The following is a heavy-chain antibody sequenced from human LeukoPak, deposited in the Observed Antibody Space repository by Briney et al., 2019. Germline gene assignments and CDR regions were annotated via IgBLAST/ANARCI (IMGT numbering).Heavy chain of an antibody. CDR1: GGSFSGYY. CDR2: IYYSGST. CDR3: ARDHGVLMVYDQYYYYGMDV. D-gene: IGHD2-8*01. V-gene: IGHV4-59*01. J-gene: IGHJ6*02. Sequence: PSETLSLTCAVYGGSFSGYYWSWIRQPPGKGLEWIGYIYYSGSTNYNPSLKSRVTISVDTSKNQFSLKLSSVTAADTAVYYCARDHGVLMVYDQYYYYGMDVWGQGTTVTVSS.